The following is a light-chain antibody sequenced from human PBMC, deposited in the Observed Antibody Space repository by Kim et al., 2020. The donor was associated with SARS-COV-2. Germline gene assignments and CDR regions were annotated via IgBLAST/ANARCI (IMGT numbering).Light chain of an antibody. CDR1: QSVSSY. CDR3: QQRSNWPPVT. J-gene: IGKJ4*01. V-gene: IGKV3-11*01. CDR2: DAS. Sequence: EIVLTQSPATLSLSPGERATLSCRASQSVSSYLAWYQQKPGQAPRLLIYDASNRATGIPVRFSGSGSGTDFTLTISSLEPEDFAVYYCQQRSNWPPVTFGGETKVDIK.